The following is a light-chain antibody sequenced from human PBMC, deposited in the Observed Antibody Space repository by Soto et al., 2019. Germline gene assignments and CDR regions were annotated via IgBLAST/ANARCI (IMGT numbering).Light chain of an antibody. CDR3: QQYGSSPPWT. J-gene: IGKJ1*01. CDR2: GAS. V-gene: IGKV3-20*01. CDR1: QSVSFSY. Sequence: EIVLTQSPGTLSLSPGERATLSCRASQSVSFSYLAWYQQKPGQAPRLLSYGASSTATGIPDRFSGSGSGTDVPLTISRREPEDCALYYFQQYGSSPPWTFGQWTRVEIK.